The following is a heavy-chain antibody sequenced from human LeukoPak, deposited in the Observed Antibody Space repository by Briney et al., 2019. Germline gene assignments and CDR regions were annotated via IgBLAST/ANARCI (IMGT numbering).Heavy chain of an antibody. CDR1: GFTSSSYA. CDR3: AKSSTTVTTGFDY. D-gene: IGHD4-17*01. CDR2: ISVSGGST. Sequence: GGSLRLSCAASGFTSSSYAMSWVRQAPGKGLEWVSAISVSGGSTYYADSLKVRFTISRDNSKNTLYLQMNSLRAEDTAVYYCAKSSTTVTTGFDYWGQGTLVTVSS. J-gene: IGHJ4*02. V-gene: IGHV3-23*01.